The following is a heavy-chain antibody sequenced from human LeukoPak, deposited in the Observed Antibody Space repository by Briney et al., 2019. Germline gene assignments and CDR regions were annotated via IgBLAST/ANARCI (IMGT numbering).Heavy chain of an antibody. D-gene: IGHD6-25*01. CDR3: AKGSAAGRPYYFDY. CDR1: GFIFSNYA. Sequence: GGSLRLSYAASGFIFSNYAMSWVRQAPGKGLEWVSAIDSTGAYTWYADSVKGRFTISKDSSKTILYLQMNSLRAEDAAVYFCAKGSAAGRPYYFDYWGQGTLVTVSS. J-gene: IGHJ4*02. V-gene: IGHV3-23*01. CDR2: IDSTGAYT.